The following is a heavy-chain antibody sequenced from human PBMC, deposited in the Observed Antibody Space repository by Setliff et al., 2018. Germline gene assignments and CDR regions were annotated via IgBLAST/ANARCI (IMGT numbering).Heavy chain of an antibody. J-gene: IGHJ4*02. Sequence: SETLSLTCTVSGGSISSGSYYWSWIRQPAGKGLEWIGRIYTSGSTNYNPSLKSRVTISVDTSKNQFSLKLSSVTAADTAVYYCARRETYYNFWSDYFDYWGQGTLVTVSS. V-gene: IGHV4-61*02. CDR1: GGSISSGSYY. CDR3: ARRETYYNFWSDYFDY. D-gene: IGHD3-3*01. CDR2: IYTSGST.